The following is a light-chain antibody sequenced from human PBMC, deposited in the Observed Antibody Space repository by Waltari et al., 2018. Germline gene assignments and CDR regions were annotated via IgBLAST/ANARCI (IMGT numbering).Light chain of an antibody. CDR3: SSYAGSNTVV. CDR1: ISDVGGYDY. J-gene: IGLJ2*01. CDR2: EVN. V-gene: IGLV2-8*01. Sequence: QSALTQPPSASGSPGQSVTTSCTGTISDVGGYDYVSWYQQHPGKAPKVMIYEVNKRPSGVPDRFSGSKSGSTASLTVSGLQADDEAAYYCSSYAGSNTVVFGGGTKLTVL.